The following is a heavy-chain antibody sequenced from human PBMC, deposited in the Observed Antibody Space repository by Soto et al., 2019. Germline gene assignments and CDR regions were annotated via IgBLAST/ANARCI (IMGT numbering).Heavy chain of an antibody. D-gene: IGHD3-3*01. Sequence: SETLSLTCAVYGGSFSGYYWSWIRQPPGKGLEWIGEINHSGSTNYNPSLKSRVTISVDTSKNQFSLKLSSVTAADTAVYYCARGENTIFGVVGDYYYYSGMDVWGQGTTVTVSS. J-gene: IGHJ6*02. CDR2: INHSGST. CDR1: GGSFSGYY. CDR3: ARGENTIFGVVGDYYYYSGMDV. V-gene: IGHV4-34*01.